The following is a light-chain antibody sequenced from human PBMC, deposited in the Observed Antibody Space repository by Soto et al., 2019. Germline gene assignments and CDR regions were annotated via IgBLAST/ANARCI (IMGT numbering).Light chain of an antibody. CDR1: TGAVTIGYY. Sequence: QTVVTQEPSLTVSPGGTVTLTCASSTGAVTIGYYPNWFQQKPGQAPRALIDSTSNKHSWTPARFSGSLLGGKAALTLSGVQPEDEAEYYCLLYYGGAQLTENVVFGGGTKLTVL. V-gene: IGLV7-43*01. CDR3: LLYYGGAQLTENVV. CDR2: STS. J-gene: IGLJ2*01.